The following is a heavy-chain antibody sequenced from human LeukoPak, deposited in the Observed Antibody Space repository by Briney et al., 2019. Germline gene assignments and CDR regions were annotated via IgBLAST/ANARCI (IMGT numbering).Heavy chain of an antibody. CDR3: ARDQPRGILTGYYRGSD. Sequence: GGSLRLSCAASGFTVSSNYMSWVRQAPGKGLEWVSVIYSGGSTYYADSVKGRFTISRDNSKNTLYLQRNSLRAEDTAVYYCARDQPRGILTGYYRGSDWGQGTLVTVSS. V-gene: IGHV3-53*01. CDR2: IYSGGST. CDR1: GFTVSSNY. D-gene: IGHD3-9*01. J-gene: IGHJ4*02.